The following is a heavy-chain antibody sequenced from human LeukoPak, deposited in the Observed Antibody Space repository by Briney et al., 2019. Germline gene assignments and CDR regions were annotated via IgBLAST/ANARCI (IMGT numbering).Heavy chain of an antibody. J-gene: IGHJ4*02. CDR1: DGSIIDHY. CDR3: ARGGTMFDF. CDR2: IYTSGST. Sequence: SETLSLTCTVSDGSIIDHYWSWTRQSAGKGLEWIGRIYTSGSTDYNSSLKSRVTVSVDTSKNQFSLKLRSMTAADTADYYCARGGTMFDFWGRGTLVTVSS. D-gene: IGHD3-10*01. V-gene: IGHV4-4*07.